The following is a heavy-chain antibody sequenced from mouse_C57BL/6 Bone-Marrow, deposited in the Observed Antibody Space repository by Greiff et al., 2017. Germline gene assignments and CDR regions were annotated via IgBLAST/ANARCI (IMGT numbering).Heavy chain of an antibody. V-gene: IGHV5-4*03. CDR2: ISSGGSYT. D-gene: IGHD4-1*01. J-gene: IGHJ4*01. CDR1: GFTFSSYG. CDR3: ARSLTSLRGDY. Sequence: EVKVVESGGDLVKPGGSLKLSCAASGFTFSSYGMSWVRQTPDKRLEWVATISSGGSYTYYPDNVKGRFTISRDNAKNNLYLQMSHLKSEDTAMYYCARSLTSLRGDYWGQGTSVTVSS.